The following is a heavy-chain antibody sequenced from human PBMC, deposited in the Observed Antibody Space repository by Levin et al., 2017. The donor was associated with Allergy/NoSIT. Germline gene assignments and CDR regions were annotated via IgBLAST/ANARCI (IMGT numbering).Heavy chain of an antibody. Sequence: GGSLRLSCAASGFTFSSYAMHWVRQAPGKGLEWVALISYDGNNIYYVDSVKGRFTISRDNSKNTLYLQMNSLRAEDTAVYYCARRDYGDNGWFDPWGQGTLVTVSS. V-gene: IGHV3-30-3*01. J-gene: IGHJ5*02. CDR3: ARRDYGDNGWFDP. CDR2: ISYDGNNI. D-gene: IGHD4-17*01. CDR1: GFTFSSYA.